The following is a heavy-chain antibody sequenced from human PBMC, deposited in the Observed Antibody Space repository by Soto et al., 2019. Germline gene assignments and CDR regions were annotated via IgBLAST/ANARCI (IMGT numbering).Heavy chain of an antibody. Sequence: GGSLRLSCAASGFTFTDYALSWFRQAPGKGLEWVATISGIGGSTYLADSVKGRLSISRDNSKNTVSLLMNSLRAEDTAVYFCARGSSGYISSWYYFDYWGRGTLVTAPQ. V-gene: IGHV3-23*01. D-gene: IGHD6-13*01. CDR1: GFTFTDYA. CDR2: ISGIGGST. J-gene: IGHJ4*02. CDR3: ARGSSGYISSWYYFDY.